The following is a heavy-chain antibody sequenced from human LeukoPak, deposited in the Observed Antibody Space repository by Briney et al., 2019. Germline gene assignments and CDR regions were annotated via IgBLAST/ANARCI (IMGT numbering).Heavy chain of an antibody. CDR3: ARPNDYGDYRYFDP. J-gene: IGHJ2*01. CDR1: GFTFSHFG. CDR2: ISYDGNDK. V-gene: IGHV3-30*13. D-gene: IGHD4-17*01. Sequence: GGSLRLSCAASGFTFSHFGMHWVRQAPGKGLEWVTAISYDGNDKYYADSVKGLFSISRDNSRNRMYLQMSSLRPEDTAVYYCARPNDYGDYRYFDPWGRGALVTVFS.